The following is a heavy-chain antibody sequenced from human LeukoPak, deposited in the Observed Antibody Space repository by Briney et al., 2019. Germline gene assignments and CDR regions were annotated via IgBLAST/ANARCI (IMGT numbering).Heavy chain of an antibody. Sequence: ASVKVSCKASGYTFTGYYMHWVRQAPGQGLEWMGWINPNSGGTNYAQKFQGRVTMTRDTSISTAYMELSRLRSDDTAVYYCARLVIAAPNWFDPWGQGTLVTVSS. J-gene: IGHJ5*02. CDR1: GYTFTGYY. CDR2: INPNSGGT. CDR3: ARLVIAAPNWFDP. D-gene: IGHD6-13*01. V-gene: IGHV1-2*02.